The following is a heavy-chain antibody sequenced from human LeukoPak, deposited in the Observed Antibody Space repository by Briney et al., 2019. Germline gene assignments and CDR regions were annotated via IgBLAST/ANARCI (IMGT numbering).Heavy chain of an antibody. CDR1: GFTFSSYG. J-gene: IGHJ5*02. CDR3: AKDHGSGSYHDPNWFDP. CDR2: ISYDGSYK. D-gene: IGHD3-10*01. Sequence: PGRSLRLSCAASGFTFSSYGMHWVRQAPGKGLDWVTVISYDGSYKHYAESVKGRFTISRDNSKKTLYLQMNSLRAEDTAVYYCAKDHGSGSYHDPNWFDPWGQGTLVTVSS. V-gene: IGHV3-30*18.